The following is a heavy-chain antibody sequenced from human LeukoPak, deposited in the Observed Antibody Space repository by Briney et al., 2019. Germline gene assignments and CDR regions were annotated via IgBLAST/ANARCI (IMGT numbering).Heavy chain of an antibody. CDR3: ARSEVSAEDYYDSSGYYDVFDY. Sequence: SVKVSCKASGGTFSSYAISWVRQAPAQGLEWMGGIILIFGTANYAQKFQGRVTITADESTSTAYMELSSLRSEDTAVYYCARSEVSAEDYYDSSGYYDVFDYWGQGTLVTVSS. CDR2: IILIFGTA. CDR1: GGTFSSYA. V-gene: IGHV1-69*13. D-gene: IGHD3-22*01. J-gene: IGHJ4*02.